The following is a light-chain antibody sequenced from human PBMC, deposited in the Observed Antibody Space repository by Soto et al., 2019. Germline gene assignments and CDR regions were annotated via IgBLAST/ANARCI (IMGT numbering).Light chain of an antibody. CDR1: SSDVGGYNF. CDR3: SSYTSSSTGV. J-gene: IGLJ1*01. CDR2: DVS. V-gene: IGLV2-14*01. Sequence: QSALTQPASVSGSPGQSITISCTGTSSDVGGYNFVSWYQQYPGKAPKLKIYDVSNRPSGVSNRFSGSKSGNTASLTISGLQAEDEADYYCSSYTSSSTGVFGTGTKLTVL.